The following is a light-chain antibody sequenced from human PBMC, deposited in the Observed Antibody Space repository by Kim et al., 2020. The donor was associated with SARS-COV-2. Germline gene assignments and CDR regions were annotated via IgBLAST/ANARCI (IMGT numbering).Light chain of an antibody. CDR2: EDN. V-gene: IGLV6-57*03. Sequence: KPVTISCTRSSGSIASNYVQWYQQRPGSAPTTVIYEDNQRPSGVPDRFSGSIDSSSNSASLTISGLKTEDEADYYCQSYDSSNHVVFGVGTQLTVL. J-gene: IGLJ2*01. CDR1: SGSIASNY. CDR3: QSYDSSNHVV.